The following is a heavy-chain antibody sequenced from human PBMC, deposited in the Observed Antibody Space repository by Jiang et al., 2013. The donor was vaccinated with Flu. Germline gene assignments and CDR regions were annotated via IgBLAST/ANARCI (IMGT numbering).Heavy chain of an antibody. CDR2: IYHSGST. Sequence: LLKPSETLSLTCTVSGGSISSGSYYWGWIRQPPGKGLEWIGSIYHSGSTYYNPSLKSRVTISVDTSKNQFSLKLSSVTAADTAVYYCARGKPDIMITFGGVIVMGWFDPWAREPWSPSP. J-gene: IGHJ5*02. CDR3: ARGKPDIMITFGGVIVMGWFDP. CDR1: GGSISSGSYY. D-gene: IGHD3-16*02. V-gene: IGHV4-39*07.